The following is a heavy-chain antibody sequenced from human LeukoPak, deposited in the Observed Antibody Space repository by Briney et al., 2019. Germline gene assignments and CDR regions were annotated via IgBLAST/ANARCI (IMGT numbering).Heavy chain of an antibody. J-gene: IGHJ5*02. V-gene: IGHV3-21*01. D-gene: IGHD3-22*01. Sequence: GGSLRLSCAASGFTFSRFSLTWVRQAPGKGLEWVSSISRSSDYIYYAGSVKGRFTISRDNAKNSLYLQMNSLRAEDTAVYYCARDYYDSAGSDWFDPWGQGTLVTVSS. CDR3: ARDYYDSAGSDWFDP. CDR1: GFTFSRFS. CDR2: ISRSSDYI.